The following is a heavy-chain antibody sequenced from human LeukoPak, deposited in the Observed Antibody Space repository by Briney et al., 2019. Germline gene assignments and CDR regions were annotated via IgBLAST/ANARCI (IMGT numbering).Heavy chain of an antibody. CDR3: AKGSGWEASYFYYYMDV. CDR2: ISGSPGST. V-gene: IGHV3-23*01. Sequence: GGSLRLSCAASGFTFSSYAMSWVRQAPGKGLEWVSAISGSPGSTYYADSVKGRFTIFRDNSKNTLYLQMNSLRAEDTAVYFCAKGSGWEASYFYYYMDVWGKGTTVTISS. CDR1: GFTFSSYA. D-gene: IGHD1-26*01. J-gene: IGHJ6*03.